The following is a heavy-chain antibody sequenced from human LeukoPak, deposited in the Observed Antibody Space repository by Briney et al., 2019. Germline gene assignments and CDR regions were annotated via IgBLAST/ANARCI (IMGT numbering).Heavy chain of an antibody. CDR3: ARHLTSGDYFDY. D-gene: IGHD4-17*01. CDR1: GRSISTYY. CDR2: VYYSGFT. V-gene: IGHV4-59*08. J-gene: IGHJ4*02. Sequence: SDTLSLTCTVSGRSISTYYWSWLRQPPGKARVWIGYVYYSGFTDYNPSLKSRVTISVDTSKSQFSLKLSSVNAADTAVYYCARHLTSGDYFDYWGQGTLVTVSS.